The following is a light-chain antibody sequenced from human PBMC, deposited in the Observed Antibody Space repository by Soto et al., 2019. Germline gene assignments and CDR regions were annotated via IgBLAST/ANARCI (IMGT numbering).Light chain of an antibody. V-gene: IGLV2-11*01. CDR1: SSDVGGYNH. Sequence: QSALTQPRSVSGSPGQSVTISCTGTSSDVGGYNHVSWYQQHPGKAPKMMTYDVSKRPSGVPGRFSGSKSGNTASLTISGLQAEDEAYYYCCSYAGSYTFVFGGGTKLTVL. J-gene: IGLJ3*02. CDR3: CSYAGSYTFV. CDR2: DVS.